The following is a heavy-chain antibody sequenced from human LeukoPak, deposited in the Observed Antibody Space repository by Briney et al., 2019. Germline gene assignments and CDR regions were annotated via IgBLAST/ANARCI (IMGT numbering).Heavy chain of an antibody. CDR1: GGSITGHY. D-gene: IGHD3-9*01. V-gene: IGHV4-34*01. Sequence: SETLSLTCAVYGGSITGHYWSWIRQTPGRGLEWVGEIHYTGATSYNPSLKSRATISTDTSKNQFSLRLSSVTAADTAVYYCARGNILTGYCFDFWGQGALVTVSS. J-gene: IGHJ4*02. CDR2: IHYTGAT. CDR3: ARGNILTGYCFDF.